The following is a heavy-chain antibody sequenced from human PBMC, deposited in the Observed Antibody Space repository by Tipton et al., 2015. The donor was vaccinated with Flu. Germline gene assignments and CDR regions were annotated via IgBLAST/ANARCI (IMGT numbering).Heavy chain of an antibody. J-gene: IGHJ4*02. CDR3: ARVIPEFVAGLSY. D-gene: IGHD6-19*01. V-gene: IGHV3-23*01. Sequence: SLRLSCAASGFIFSTYGMHWVRQAPGKGLEWVSAIGGGGATTYFADSVKGRFTISRDNIRNTLYLQMNSLRAEDTAIYYCARVIPEFVAGLSYWGQGTLVSVSS. CDR1: GFIFSTYG. CDR2: IGGGGATT.